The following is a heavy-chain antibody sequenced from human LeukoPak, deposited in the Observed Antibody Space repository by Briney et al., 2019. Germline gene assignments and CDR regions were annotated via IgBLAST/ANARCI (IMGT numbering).Heavy chain of an antibody. J-gene: IGHJ6*04. Sequence: PGGSLRLSCAASGFTFSTSEMNWVRQAPGKGLEWVSYISSSGTTISYADSARGRFIISRDNAKNSLYLQMNSLRAEDTSIYYCARDYDISSGAMDVWGKGTTVTVSS. D-gene: IGHD3-9*01. V-gene: IGHV3-48*03. CDR3: ARDYDISSGAMDV. CDR1: GFTFSTSE. CDR2: ISSSGTTI.